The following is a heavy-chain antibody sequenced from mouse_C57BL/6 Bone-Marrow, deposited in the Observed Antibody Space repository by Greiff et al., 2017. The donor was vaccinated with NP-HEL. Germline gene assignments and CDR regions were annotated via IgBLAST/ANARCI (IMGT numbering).Heavy chain of an antibody. CDR3: ARTYYSNLDY. V-gene: IGHV5-6*01. Sequence: EVKLVESGGDLVKPGGSLKLSCAASGFTFSSYGMSWVRQTPDKRLEWVATISSGGSYTYYPDSVKGRFTISRDNAKNTLYLQMSSLKSEDTAVYYCARTYYSNLDYWGQGTTLTVSS. CDR2: ISSGGSYT. D-gene: IGHD2-5*01. J-gene: IGHJ2*01. CDR1: GFTFSSYG.